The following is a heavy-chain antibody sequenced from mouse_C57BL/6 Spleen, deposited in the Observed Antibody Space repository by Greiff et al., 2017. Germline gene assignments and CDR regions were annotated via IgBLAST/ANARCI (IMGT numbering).Heavy chain of an antibody. J-gene: IGHJ2*01. D-gene: IGHD3-2*02. Sequence: QVQLPQPGAELVMPGASVKLSCKASGYTFTSYWMHWVKQRPGQGLEWIVEIDPSDSYTNYNQKFKGKSTLTVDISSSAAYMQLSSLTSEDPAVYYCARKANSNFFDYWGQGSTLTVSS. CDR2: IDPSDSYT. CDR3: ARKANSNFFDY. CDR1: GYTFTSYW. V-gene: IGHV1-69*01.